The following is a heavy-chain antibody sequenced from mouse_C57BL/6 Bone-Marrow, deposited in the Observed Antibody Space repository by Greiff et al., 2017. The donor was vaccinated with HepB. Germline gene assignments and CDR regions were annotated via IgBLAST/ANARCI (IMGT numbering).Heavy chain of an antibody. J-gene: IGHJ2*01. Sequence: EVQVVESGPVLVKPGASVKMSCKASGYTFTDYYMNWVKQSHGKSLEWIGVINPYNGGTSYNQKFKGKATVTVDKSSSTAYMELNSLTSEDAAVYYCARWRHITTEVATDYWGQGTTLTVSS. CDR3: ARWRHITTEVATDY. CDR1: GYTFTDYY. CDR2: INPYNGGT. V-gene: IGHV1-19*01. D-gene: IGHD1-1*01.